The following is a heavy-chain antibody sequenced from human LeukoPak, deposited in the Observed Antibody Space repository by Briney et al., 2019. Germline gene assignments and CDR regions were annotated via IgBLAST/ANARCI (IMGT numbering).Heavy chain of an antibody. V-gene: IGHV4-4*07. CDR2: IYTSGST. J-gene: IGHJ3*02. CDR1: GGPISSYY. D-gene: IGHD3-22*01. CDR3: ARDGSQPSYYYDSSGYQPSDAFDI. Sequence: PSETLSLTCTVSGGPISSYYWSWIRQPAGKGLEWIGRIYTSGSTNYNPSLKSRVTMSVDTSKNQFSLKLSSVTAADTAVYYCARDGSQPSYYYDSSGYQPSDAFDIWGQGTMVTVSS.